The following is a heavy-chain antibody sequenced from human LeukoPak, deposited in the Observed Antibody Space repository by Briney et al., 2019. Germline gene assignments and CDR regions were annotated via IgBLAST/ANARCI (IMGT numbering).Heavy chain of an antibody. V-gene: IGHV3-7*01. J-gene: IGHJ6*02. CDR1: GFTFSRYW. CDR3: ARDSLLPYSSSSLYYYYGMDV. CDR2: IKQGGSEI. Sequence: GGSLRLSCAASGFTFSRYWMSWVRQAPGKGLEWVANIKQGGSEIYYVDSVKGRFTISRDNAKNSLYLQMNSLRAEDTAVYYCARDSLLPYSSSSLYYYYGMDVWGQGTTVTVSS. D-gene: IGHD6-6*01.